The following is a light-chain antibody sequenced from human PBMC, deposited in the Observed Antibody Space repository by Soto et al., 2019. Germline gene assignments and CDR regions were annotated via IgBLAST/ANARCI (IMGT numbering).Light chain of an antibody. CDR1: QSISRY. Sequence: EIVLTQSPATLSLSPGERATLSCRASQSISRYLDWYQQKAGQAPRLLIYDASNKATGIPARFSGSGSGTDFSLTINSLEPEDFAVYYCQQRSNWPYTFGQGTKLEIK. CDR3: QQRSNWPYT. J-gene: IGKJ2*01. V-gene: IGKV3-11*01. CDR2: DAS.